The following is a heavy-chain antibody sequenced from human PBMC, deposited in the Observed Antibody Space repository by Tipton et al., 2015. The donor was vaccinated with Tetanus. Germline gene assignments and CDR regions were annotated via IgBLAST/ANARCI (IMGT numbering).Heavy chain of an antibody. J-gene: IGHJ5*01. D-gene: IGHD2-21*01. Sequence: SLRLSCAGSGFSFREFGMNWVRQAPGKGLEWVSYISYSSTSIYYADSVKGRFVVSRDNAKNSLYLQMNTLRDDDTAVYYCARRGEARANWFDSWGQATLVTVSS. CDR2: ISYSSTSI. V-gene: IGHV3-48*02. CDR3: ARRGEARANWFDS. CDR1: GFSFREFG.